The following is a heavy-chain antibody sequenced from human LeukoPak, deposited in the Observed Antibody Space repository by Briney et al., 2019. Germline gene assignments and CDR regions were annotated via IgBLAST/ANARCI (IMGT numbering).Heavy chain of an antibody. V-gene: IGHV3-9*01. CDR2: ISWNSGSI. J-gene: IGHJ5*02. CDR1: GFTFDDYA. D-gene: IGHD3-10*01. Sequence: PGRSLRLSCAASGFTFDDYAMHWVRQAPGKGLEWVSGISWNSGSIGYADSVKGRFTISRDNAKNSLYLQMDSLRADDTAVYYCARERGSGSYHPFDPWGRGTLATVSS. CDR3: ARERGSGSYHPFDP.